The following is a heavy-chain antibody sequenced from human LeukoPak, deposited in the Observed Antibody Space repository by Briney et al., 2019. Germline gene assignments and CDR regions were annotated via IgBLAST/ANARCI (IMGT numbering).Heavy chain of an antibody. CDR1: GFTFNNCW. D-gene: IGHD3-16*01. J-gene: IGHJ4*02. CDR2: IKQDGCEI. CDR3: ARGGRAYGD. Sequence: GGSLRLSCAASGFTFNNCWMSWVRQAPGKGLEWVANIKQDGCEIFYVDSVKGRFTLSRDNAKSSLYLQMSSLRADDTAVDYCARGGRAYGDWGQGTLVAVSS. V-gene: IGHV3-7*04.